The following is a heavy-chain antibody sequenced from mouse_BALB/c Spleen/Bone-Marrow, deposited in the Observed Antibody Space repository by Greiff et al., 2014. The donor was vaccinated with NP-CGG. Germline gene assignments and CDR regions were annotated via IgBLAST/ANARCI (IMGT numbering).Heavy chain of an antibody. CDR1: GTSITTGNYR. CDR3: ARYYGNYFDY. CDR2: IYYSGTI. D-gene: IGHD2-1*01. V-gene: IGHV3-5*02. J-gene: IGHJ2*01. Sequence: VQLKESGPGLVKPSQTVSLTCTVTGTSITTGNYRWSWIRQFPGNKLEWIGYIYYSGTITYNPSLTSRTTITRDTSKNQFFLEMNSLTAEDTATYYCARYYGNYFDYWGQGTTLTVSS.